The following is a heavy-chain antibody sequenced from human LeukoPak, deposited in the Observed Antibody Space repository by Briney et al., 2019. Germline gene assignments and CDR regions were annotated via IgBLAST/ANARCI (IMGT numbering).Heavy chain of an antibody. Sequence: ASVKVSCKASGYTFTGYYMHWARQAPGQGLEWMGWINPNSGGTNYAQKFQGRVTMTRDTSISTAYMELSRVRSDDTAVYYCARDRGIAVAGTIVWYYYYGMDVWGQGTTVTVSS. CDR1: GYTFTGYY. D-gene: IGHD6-19*01. J-gene: IGHJ6*02. CDR2: INPNSGGT. V-gene: IGHV1-2*02. CDR3: ARDRGIAVAGTIVWYYYYGMDV.